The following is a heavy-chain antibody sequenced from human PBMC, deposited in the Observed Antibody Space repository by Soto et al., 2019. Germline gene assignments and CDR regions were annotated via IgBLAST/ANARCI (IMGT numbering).Heavy chain of an antibody. CDR2: ISYDGSNK. D-gene: IGHD6-19*01. V-gene: IGHV3-30*18. CDR1: GFTFSSYG. Sequence: GGSLRLSCAASGFTFSSYGMHWVRQAPGKGLEWVAVISYDGSNKYYADSVKGRFTISRDNSKNTLYLQMSSLRAEDTAVYYCAKDGQQWQGFYYYYGMDVWGQGTTVTVSS. J-gene: IGHJ6*02. CDR3: AKDGQQWQGFYYYYGMDV.